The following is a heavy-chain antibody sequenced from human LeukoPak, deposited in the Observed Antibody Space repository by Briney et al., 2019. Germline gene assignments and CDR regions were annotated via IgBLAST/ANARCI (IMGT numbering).Heavy chain of an antibody. Sequence: GGSLRLSCAASGFTFSSYSMNWVRQAPGKGLEWVSSISSSSSYIYYADSVKGRFTISRDNAKNSLYLQMNSLRAEDTAVYYCARAADENYYDSSGYLPSDYWGQGTLVTVSS. V-gene: IGHV3-21*01. CDR1: GFTFSSYS. D-gene: IGHD3-22*01. J-gene: IGHJ4*02. CDR3: ARAADENYYDSSGYLPSDY. CDR2: ISSSSSYI.